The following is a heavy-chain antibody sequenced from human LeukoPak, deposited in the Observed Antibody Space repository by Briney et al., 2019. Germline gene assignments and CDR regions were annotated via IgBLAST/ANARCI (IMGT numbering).Heavy chain of an antibody. V-gene: IGHV3-23*01. CDR3: AKDELPYSSGWSPPDY. J-gene: IGHJ4*02. D-gene: IGHD6-19*01. Sequence: GGSLRLSCAASGFTFSSYAMSWVRQAPGKGLEWVSAISGSGGSTYYADSVKGRFTISRDSSKNTLYLQMNSLRAEDTAVYYCAKDELPYSSGWSPPDYWGQGTLVTVSS. CDR2: ISGSGGST. CDR1: GFTFSSYA.